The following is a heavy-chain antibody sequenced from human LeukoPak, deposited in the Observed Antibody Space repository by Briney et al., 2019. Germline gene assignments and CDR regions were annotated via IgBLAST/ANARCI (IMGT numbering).Heavy chain of an antibody. CDR2: IRYDGSNK. J-gene: IGHJ6*03. V-gene: IGHV3-30*02. Sequence: PGGSLRLSCAASGFTFSSYGMHWVRQAPGKGLEWVAFIRYDGSNKYYADSVKGRFTISRDNSKNTLYLQMNSLRAEDTAVYYCAKDGKEGSGWYFSGYYYYYYMDVWGKGTTVTISS. D-gene: IGHD6-19*01. CDR1: GFTFSSYG. CDR3: AKDGKEGSGWYFSGYYYYYYMDV.